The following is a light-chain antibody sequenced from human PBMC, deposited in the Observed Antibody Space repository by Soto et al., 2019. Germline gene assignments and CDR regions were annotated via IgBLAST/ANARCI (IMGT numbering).Light chain of an antibody. J-gene: IGKJ5*01. CDR1: QGISSY. CDR3: QQLNSYPFLIT. CDR2: AAS. V-gene: IGKV1-9*01. Sequence: DIQLTQSPSFLSASVGDRVTITCRASQGISSYLAWYQQKPGKAPKLLIYAASTLQSGVPSRFSGSGSGTEFPLTISSLQPEDFATYYCQQLNSYPFLITFGQGTRLEIK.